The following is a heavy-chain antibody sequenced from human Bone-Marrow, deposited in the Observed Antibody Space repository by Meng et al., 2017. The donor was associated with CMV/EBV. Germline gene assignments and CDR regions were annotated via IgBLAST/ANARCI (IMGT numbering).Heavy chain of an antibody. D-gene: IGHD3-22*01. CDR2: FYYGVVT. Sequence: SETLSPTCSVSAASISGYYWGWIRQSPGKGLEWITYFYYGVVTKYNPSLENRVAISADTSKNQFSLNLSSVTDADTDVYYCARVGGDYYDSSGYFPYYFDSWGQGTLVTVSS. CDR1: AASISGYY. J-gene: IGHJ4*02. CDR3: ARVGGDYYDSSGYFPYYFDS. V-gene: IGHV4-59*01.